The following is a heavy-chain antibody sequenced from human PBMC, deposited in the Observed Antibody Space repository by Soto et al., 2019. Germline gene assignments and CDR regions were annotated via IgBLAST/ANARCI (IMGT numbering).Heavy chain of an antibody. J-gene: IGHJ4*02. D-gene: IGHD1-26*01. CDR3: AREPEWELLSPTFDY. Sequence: EVQLVESGGGPVKPGGSLRLSCAASGFTFSSYSMNWVRQAPGKGLEWVSSISSSSSYIYYADSVKGRFTISRDNAKNSLYLQMNSLRAEDTAVYYCAREPEWELLSPTFDYWGQGTLVTVSS. V-gene: IGHV3-21*01. CDR1: GFTFSSYS. CDR2: ISSSSSYI.